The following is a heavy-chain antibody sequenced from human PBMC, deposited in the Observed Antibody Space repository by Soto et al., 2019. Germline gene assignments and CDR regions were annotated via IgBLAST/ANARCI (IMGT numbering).Heavy chain of an antibody. D-gene: IGHD6-19*01. V-gene: IGHV1-18*04. J-gene: IGHJ5*02. CDR2: ISAYNGNT. CDR1: GYTFTSYG. CDR3: ARDPRKGSSSGWYGSVNWFDP. Sequence: GASVKVSCKASGYTFTSYGISWVRQAPGQGLEWMGWISAYNGNTNYAQKLQGRVTMTTDTSTSTAYMELRSLRSDDTAVYYCARDPRKGSSSGWYGSVNWFDPWGQGTLVTVSS.